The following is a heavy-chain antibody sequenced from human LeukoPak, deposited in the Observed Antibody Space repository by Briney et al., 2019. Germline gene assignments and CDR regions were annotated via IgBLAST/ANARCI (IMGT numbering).Heavy chain of an antibody. CDR2: MNPNSGNT. CDR3: ARRESGSLARYYFDY. Sequence: ASVKVSCKASGYTFTSYDINWVRQATGQGLEWMGWMNPNSGNTGYAQKFQGRVTMTRDTSISTAYMELSRLRSDDTAVYYCARRESGSLARYYFDYWGQGTLVTVSS. CDR1: GYTFTSYD. J-gene: IGHJ4*02. D-gene: IGHD1-26*01. V-gene: IGHV1-8*02.